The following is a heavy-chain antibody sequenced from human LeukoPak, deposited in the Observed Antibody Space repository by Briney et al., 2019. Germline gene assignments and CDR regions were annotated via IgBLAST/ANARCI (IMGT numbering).Heavy chain of an antibody. CDR3: ARDLVDSSGWSNWFDP. D-gene: IGHD6-19*01. J-gene: IGHJ5*02. V-gene: IGHV4-34*01. CDR2: INHSGST. Sequence: SETLSITCAVYGGSFSGYYWSWIRQPPGKGLEWIGEINHSGSTNYNPSLESRVTISVDTSKNQFSLKLSSVTAADTAVYYCARDLVDSSGWSNWFDPWGQGTLVTVSS. CDR1: GGSFSGYY.